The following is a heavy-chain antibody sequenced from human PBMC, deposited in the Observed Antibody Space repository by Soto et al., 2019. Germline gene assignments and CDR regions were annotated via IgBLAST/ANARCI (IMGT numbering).Heavy chain of an antibody. CDR3: ARRGKQLVLSDFWFDP. CDR1: GYTFTSYD. Sequence: QVQLVQSGAEVKKPGASVKVSCKASGYTFTSYDINWVRQATGQGLEWMGWMNPNSGNTGYAQKFQGRVTMNRNTTISTAYMELSSLRSEDTAVYYCARRGKQLVLSDFWFDPWGQGTLVTVSS. D-gene: IGHD6-6*01. V-gene: IGHV1-8*01. J-gene: IGHJ5*02. CDR2: MNPNSGNT.